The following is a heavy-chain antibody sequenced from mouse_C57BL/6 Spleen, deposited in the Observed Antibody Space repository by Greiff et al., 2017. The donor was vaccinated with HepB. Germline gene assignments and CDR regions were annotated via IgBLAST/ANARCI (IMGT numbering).Heavy chain of an antibody. CDR3: ARSGEDYYGSPEAY. CDR2: INPNNGGT. Sequence: EVQLQQSGPELVKPGASVKMSCKASGYTFTDYNMHWVKQSHGKSLEWIGYINPNNGGTSYNQKFKGKATLTVNKSSSTAYMELRSLTSEDYAVYYCARSGEDYYGSPEAYWGQGTLVTVSA. D-gene: IGHD1-1*01. CDR1: GYTFTDYN. V-gene: IGHV1-22*01. J-gene: IGHJ3*01.